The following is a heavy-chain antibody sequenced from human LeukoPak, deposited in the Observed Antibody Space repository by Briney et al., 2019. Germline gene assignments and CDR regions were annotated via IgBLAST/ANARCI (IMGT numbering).Heavy chain of an antibody. CDR2: ISDSAGTT. J-gene: IGHJ3*02. D-gene: IGHD3-10*01. V-gene: IGHV3-23*01. CDR3: AKSYYYGSGDYSLTAFDI. Sequence: PGGPLRLSCTASGFTFSRYDMSWVRQAPGKGLEWVSGISDSAGTTYYADSVKGRFSISRDSSKNTLNLQMNSLRAEDTAVYYCAKSYYYGSGDYSLTAFDIWGQGTMVTVSS. CDR1: GFTFSRYD.